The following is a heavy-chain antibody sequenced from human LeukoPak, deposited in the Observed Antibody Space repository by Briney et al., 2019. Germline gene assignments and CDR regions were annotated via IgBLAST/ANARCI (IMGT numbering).Heavy chain of an antibody. D-gene: IGHD3-3*01. V-gene: IGHV3-23*01. J-gene: IGHJ4*02. CDR1: GFTLCSYA. CDR2: ISGRGGST. CDR3: AKVRTRSITIFGVVTYYFDY. Sequence: GGTPRPSCAASGFTLCSYAISWVRQAPGKGVEWVSAISGRGGSTYYADSVKGRFTISRDNSKNTLYLQMNSLRAEDTAVYYCAKVRTRSITIFGVVTYYFDYWGQGTLVTVSS.